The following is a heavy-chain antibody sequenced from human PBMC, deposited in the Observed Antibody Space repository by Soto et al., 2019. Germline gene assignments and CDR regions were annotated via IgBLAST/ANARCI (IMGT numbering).Heavy chain of an antibody. J-gene: IGHJ4*02. V-gene: IGHV3-30-3*01. CDR1: GFTFSSYA. Sequence: QVQLVESGGGVVQPGRSLRLSCAASGFTFSSYAMHWVRQAPGKGLEWVAVISYDGSNKYYADSVKGRFTISRDNSKNTLYLQMNSLRAEDTAVYYCARDPGGSYYGCYFDYWGQGTLVTVSS. CDR2: ISYDGSNK. D-gene: IGHD1-26*01. CDR3: ARDPGGSYYGCYFDY.